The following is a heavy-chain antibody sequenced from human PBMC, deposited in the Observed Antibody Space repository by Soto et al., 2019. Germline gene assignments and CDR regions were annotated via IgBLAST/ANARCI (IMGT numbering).Heavy chain of an antibody. D-gene: IGHD6-6*01. Sequence: SQTLSLTCAISGDSVSSNSAAWNWIRQSPSRGLEWLGRTYYRSKWYNDYAVSVKSRITINPDTSKNQFSLQLNSVAPEDTAVYYWAREPEYSSSLSRSNWFDPWGQGTLVTVSS. CDR3: AREPEYSSSLSRSNWFDP. CDR2: TYYRSKWYN. J-gene: IGHJ5*02. V-gene: IGHV6-1*01. CDR1: GDSVSSNSAA.